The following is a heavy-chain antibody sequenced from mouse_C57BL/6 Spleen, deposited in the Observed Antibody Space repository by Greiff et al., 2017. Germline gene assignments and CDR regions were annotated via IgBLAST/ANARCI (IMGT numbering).Heavy chain of an antibody. CDR3: ARGGYGVLFAY. J-gene: IGHJ3*01. V-gene: IGHV1-81*01. CDR1: GYTFTSYG. D-gene: IGHD2-14*01. Sequence: LLESGAELARPGASVKLSCKASGYTFTSYGISWVKQRTGQGLEWIGEIYPRSGNTYYNEKFKGKATLTADKSSSTAYMELRSLTSEDSAVYFCARGGYGVLFAYWGQGTLVTVSA. CDR2: IYPRSGNT.